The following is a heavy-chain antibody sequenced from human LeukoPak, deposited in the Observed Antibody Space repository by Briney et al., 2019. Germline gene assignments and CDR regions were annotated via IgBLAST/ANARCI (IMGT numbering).Heavy chain of an antibody. V-gene: IGHV4-61*05. CDR2: IYYSGST. J-gene: IGHJ4*02. CDR3: ARQNSLYNEYDY. CDR1: GGSISSSSYY. Sequence: SETLSLTCTVSGGSISSSSYYWSWIRQPPGKGLEWIGYIYYSGSTNYNPSLKSRVTISVDTSKNQFSLKLSSVTAADTAVYYCARQNSLYNEYDYWGQGTLVTVSS. D-gene: IGHD1-1*01.